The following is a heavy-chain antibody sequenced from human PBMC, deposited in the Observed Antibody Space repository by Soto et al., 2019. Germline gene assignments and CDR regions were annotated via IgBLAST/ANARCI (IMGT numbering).Heavy chain of an antibody. Sequence: SVKVSCKASGGTFSSYTISWVRQAPGQGLEWMGRIIPILGIANYAQKFQGRVTITADKSTSTAYMELSSLRSEDTAVYYCAREWGTDYYDSSGYSPKALGVWGQGTTVTVSS. CDR2: IIPILGIA. V-gene: IGHV1-69*02. J-gene: IGHJ6*02. CDR3: AREWGTDYYDSSGYSPKALGV. D-gene: IGHD3-22*01. CDR1: GGTFSSYT.